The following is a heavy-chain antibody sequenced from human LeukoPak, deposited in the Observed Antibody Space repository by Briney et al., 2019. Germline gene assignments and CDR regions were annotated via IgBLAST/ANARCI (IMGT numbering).Heavy chain of an antibody. CDR1: GGTFSSYA. J-gene: IGHJ6*02. D-gene: IGHD3-10*01. V-gene: IGHV1-69*04. CDR3: ARRTYYYGSGGYGMDV. Sequence: SVKVSCKASGGTFSSYAISWVRQAPGQGLEWMGRIIPILGIANYAQKFQGRVTITADKSTSTAYMELSSLRSEDTAVYYCARRTYYYGSGGYGMDVWGQGTTVTVSS. CDR2: IIPILGIA.